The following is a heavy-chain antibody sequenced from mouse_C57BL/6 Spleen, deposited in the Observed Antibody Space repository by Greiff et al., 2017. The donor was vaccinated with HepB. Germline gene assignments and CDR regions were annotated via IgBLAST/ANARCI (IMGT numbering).Heavy chain of an antibody. CDR3: ALMGGYYWYFDV. Sequence: EVQLVESGPGLVKPSQSLSLTCSVTGYSITSGYYWNWIRQFPGNNLEWMGNISYDGSNNYNPSLKNRISITRDTSKNQFFLKLNSVTTEDTATYYCALMGGYYWYFDVWGTGTTVTVSS. CDR2: ISYDGSN. CDR1: GYSITSGYY. D-gene: IGHD1-1*02. V-gene: IGHV3-6*01. J-gene: IGHJ1*03.